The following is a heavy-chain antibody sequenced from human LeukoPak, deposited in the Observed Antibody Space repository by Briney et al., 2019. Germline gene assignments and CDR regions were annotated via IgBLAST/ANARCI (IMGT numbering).Heavy chain of an antibody. J-gene: IGHJ4*02. CDR2: IYHSGNS. D-gene: IGHD6-19*01. CDR1: GGSISSGGYY. Sequence: SETLSLTCTVSGGSISSGGYYWSWIRQPPGKGLEWIGSIYHSGNSYYNPSLKSRVTISVDTSKNQFSLKLRSVTAADTAVYHCARAETYSSGWYDPFFDYWGQGTLVTVST. V-gene: IGHV4-39*07. CDR3: ARAETYSSGWYDPFFDY.